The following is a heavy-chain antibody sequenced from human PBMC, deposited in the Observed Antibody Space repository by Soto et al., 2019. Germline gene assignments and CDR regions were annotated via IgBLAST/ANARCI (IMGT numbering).Heavy chain of an antibody. Sequence: SETLSLTCTVSGGSISSYSHYCGWIRQPPGQGLEWIGYMYYSGSTYYNPSLKSRVTMSVDTSKNQFSLKLSSVTAADTAVYYCARGGREYDFWSGYLFDYWGQGTLVTVSS. CDR3: ARGGREYDFWSGYLFDY. D-gene: IGHD3-3*01. V-gene: IGHV4-39*07. CDR1: GGSISSYSHY. J-gene: IGHJ4*02. CDR2: MYYSGST.